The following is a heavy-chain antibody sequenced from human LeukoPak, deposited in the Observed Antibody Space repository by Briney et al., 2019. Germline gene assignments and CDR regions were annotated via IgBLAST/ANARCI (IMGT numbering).Heavy chain of an antibody. J-gene: IGHJ4*02. D-gene: IGHD3-22*01. Sequence: KPSETLSLTCAVYGGSFSGYYWSWIRQPPGKGLEWIGYMYYSGGTNYNPSLKSRVTISVETSKNQFSLKLSSVTAADTAVYYCARMTYYDSSGFDYWGQGTLVTVSS. V-gene: IGHV4-59*01. CDR1: GGSFSGYY. CDR3: ARMTYYDSSGFDY. CDR2: MYYSGGT.